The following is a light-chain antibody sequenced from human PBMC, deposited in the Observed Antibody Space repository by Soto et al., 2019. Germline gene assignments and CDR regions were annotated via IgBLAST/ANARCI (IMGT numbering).Light chain of an antibody. CDR1: QSVSSNY. CDR2: GAS. V-gene: IGKV3-20*01. J-gene: IGKJ2*01. CDR3: QQYDSSPVT. Sequence: EIVLTQSPGTLSLSPGERATLSCRASQSVSSNYLAWYQQKPGQAPRLLIYGASSRATGIPVRFRGSGSGPDFTLTISRLEPEDFAVYYCQQYDSSPVTFGQGTKLEIK.